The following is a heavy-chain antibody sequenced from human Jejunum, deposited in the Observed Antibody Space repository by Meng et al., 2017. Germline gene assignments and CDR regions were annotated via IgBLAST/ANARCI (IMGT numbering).Heavy chain of an antibody. J-gene: IGHJ4*02. CDR1: GYTFTGYD. Sequence: QVQLVQSGSEVQKPGASLMASCNASGYTFTGYDMHWVREAPGQGLEWMGRINTYSGVPNYAQKFQGRVTMTTDTSINTAYMELSGLSSDDTALYYCASNVDCTSTSCYAYWGQGTLVTVSS. CDR2: INTYSGVP. CDR3: ASNVDCTSTSCYAY. V-gene: IGHV1-2*06. D-gene: IGHD2-2*01.